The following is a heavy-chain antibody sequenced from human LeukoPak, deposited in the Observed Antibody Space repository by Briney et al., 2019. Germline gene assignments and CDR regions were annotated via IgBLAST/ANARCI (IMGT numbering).Heavy chain of an antibody. Sequence: PGGSLRLSCAASGFTVSGYYMSWVRQAPGKGLEWVSVIYSGGSTYYAGSVKGRFTISRDTSKNTLYLQMNSLRAEDTAVYYCARGFPVVAGNFDYWGQGTLVTVSS. CDR3: ARGFPVVAGNFDY. J-gene: IGHJ4*02. CDR2: IYSGGST. D-gene: IGHD6-19*01. CDR1: GFTVSGYY. V-gene: IGHV3-66*01.